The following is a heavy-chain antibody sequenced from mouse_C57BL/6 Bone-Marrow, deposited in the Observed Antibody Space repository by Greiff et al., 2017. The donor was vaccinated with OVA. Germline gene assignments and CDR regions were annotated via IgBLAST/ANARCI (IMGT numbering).Heavy chain of an antibody. CDR3: TRQTPLTTVVATYWYFDV. J-gene: IGHJ1*03. V-gene: IGHV6-6*01. Sequence: EVKLMESGGGLVQPGGSMKLSCAASGFTFSDAWMDWVRQSPEKGLEWVAEIRNKANNHATYYAESVKGRFTISRDDSKSSVYLQMNSLRAEDTGIYYCTRQTPLTTVVATYWYFDVWGTGTTVTVSS. D-gene: IGHD1-1*01. CDR1: GFTFSDAW. CDR2: IRNKANNHAT.